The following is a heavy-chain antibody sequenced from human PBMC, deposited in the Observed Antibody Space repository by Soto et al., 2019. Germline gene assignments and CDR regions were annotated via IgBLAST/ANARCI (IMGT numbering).Heavy chain of an antibody. J-gene: IGHJ3*02. Sequence: EVQLVESGGGLVQPGGSLRLSCAASGFTFSGSDMNWVRHTRGKGLEWVPGIGTGGDTYYADSVRGRFTISREDAKGSLYLQMNSLRVEDTAVYYCVRETGFTTTSDAFNIWGQGTMVTVSS. CDR2: IGTGGDT. V-gene: IGHV3-13*01. CDR3: VRETGFTTTSDAFNI. CDR1: GFTFSGSD. D-gene: IGHD1-1*01.